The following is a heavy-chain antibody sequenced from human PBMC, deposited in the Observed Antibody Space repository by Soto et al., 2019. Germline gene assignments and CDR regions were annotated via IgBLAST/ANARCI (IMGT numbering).Heavy chain of an antibody. CDR3: ARYCSSVSCYDEI. Sequence: QVQLVQSGAEVKKPGASVKVSCKASGYTFIGYYIHWVRQAPGQGLEWMGWINPNSGSTNYAQKFQGRVTMTKDTSISTTHMDLSRLISDDTAVYYCARYCSSVSCYDEIWGQGTMVTVSS. V-gene: IGHV1-2*02. CDR1: GYTFIGYY. CDR2: INPNSGST. D-gene: IGHD2-15*01. J-gene: IGHJ3*02.